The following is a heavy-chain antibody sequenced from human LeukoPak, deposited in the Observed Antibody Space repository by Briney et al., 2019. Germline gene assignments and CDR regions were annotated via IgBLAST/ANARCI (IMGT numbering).Heavy chain of an antibody. CDR2: IYYSGST. V-gene: IGHV4-39*07. Sequence: PSETLSLTCTVSGGSISSSSYYWGWIRQPPGKGLEWIGSIYYSGSTYYNPSLKSRVTISVDTSKNQFSLKLSSVTAADTAVYYCARVSTTVTENWFDPWGQGTLVTVSS. CDR1: GGSISSSSYY. D-gene: IGHD4-17*01. CDR3: ARVSTTVTENWFDP. J-gene: IGHJ5*02.